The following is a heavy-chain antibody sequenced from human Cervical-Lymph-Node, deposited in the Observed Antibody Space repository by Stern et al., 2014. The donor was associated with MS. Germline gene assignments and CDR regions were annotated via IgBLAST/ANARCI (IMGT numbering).Heavy chain of an antibody. V-gene: IGHV1-18*04. Sequence: QVQLMQSGAEVKKPGASVKVSCKASGYTFSSYGISWVRQAPGQGLEWMAWISGHNGKTKYAQKFQGRVTMTTDASTSTAYMELRSLISDDTAVYYCARAGYFDSSGYFVYWGQGTLVTVSS. D-gene: IGHD3-22*01. CDR3: ARAGYFDSSGYFVY. CDR1: GYTFSSYG. CDR2: ISGHNGKT. J-gene: IGHJ4*02.